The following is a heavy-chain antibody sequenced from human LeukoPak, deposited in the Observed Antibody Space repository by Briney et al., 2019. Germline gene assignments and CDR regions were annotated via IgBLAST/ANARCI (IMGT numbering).Heavy chain of an antibody. D-gene: IGHD4-17*01. CDR1: GFTFDDYA. Sequence: QPGRSLRLSCAASGFTFDDYAMHRVRQAPGKGLEWVSGISWNSGSIGYADSVKGRFTISRDNAKNSLYLQMNSLRAEDMALYYCAKDDYGDYHGGYFDYWGQGTLVTVSS. CDR2: ISWNSGSI. V-gene: IGHV3-9*03. J-gene: IGHJ4*02. CDR3: AKDDYGDYHGGYFDY.